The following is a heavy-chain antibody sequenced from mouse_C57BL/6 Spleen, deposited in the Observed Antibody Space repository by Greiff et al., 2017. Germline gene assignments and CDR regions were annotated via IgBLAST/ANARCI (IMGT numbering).Heavy chain of an antibody. Sequence: VKLQESGPELVKPGASVKISCKASGYAFSSSWLNWVKQRPGKGLEWIGRIYPGDGDTNYNGKFKGKATLTADKSSSTAYMQLSSLTSEDSAVYFCARGTTVVGGDYWGQGTTLTVSS. CDR1: GYAFSSSW. CDR3: ARGTTVVGGDY. CDR2: IYPGDGDT. D-gene: IGHD1-1*01. V-gene: IGHV1-82*01. J-gene: IGHJ2*01.